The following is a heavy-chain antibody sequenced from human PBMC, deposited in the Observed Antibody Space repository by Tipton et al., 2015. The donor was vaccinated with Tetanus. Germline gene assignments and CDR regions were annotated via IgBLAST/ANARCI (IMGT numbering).Heavy chain of an antibody. CDR2: IGDPTKVI. Sequence: GSLRLSCATSGFPFHSYHMAWVRQAPGKGLEWISYIGDPTKVIHYADVVKGRFTVSRDNAENSLFLQMTSLRGDDTAVYFCARVIRRSMIGYGVFDSWGRGTLVAVSS. CDR3: ARVIRRSMIGYGVFDS. CDR1: GFPFHSYH. J-gene: IGHJ4*02. V-gene: IGHV3-48*01. D-gene: IGHD4-17*01.